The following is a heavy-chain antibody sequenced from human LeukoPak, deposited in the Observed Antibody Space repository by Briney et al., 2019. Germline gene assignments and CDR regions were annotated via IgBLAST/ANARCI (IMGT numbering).Heavy chain of an antibody. V-gene: IGHV3-48*04. CDR1: GFTFGDYA. Sequence: GGSLRLSCTTSGFTFGDYAMSWVRQAPGKGLAWVAHISSGSANIYYADSVKGRFTISRDNAKNSLYLQMNSLRAEDTALYYCAKDRGYYYDSSGFDAFDIWGQGTMVTVSS. CDR2: ISSGSANI. CDR3: AKDRGYYYDSSGFDAFDI. D-gene: IGHD3-22*01. J-gene: IGHJ3*02.